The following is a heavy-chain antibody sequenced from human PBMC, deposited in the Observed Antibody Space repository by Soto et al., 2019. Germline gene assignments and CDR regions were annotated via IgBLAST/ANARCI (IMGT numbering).Heavy chain of an antibody. D-gene: IGHD1-20*01. V-gene: IGHV3-30*03. Sequence: GGSLRLSCAGSGFRFSNFGIHWVRQAPGKGLEWVALIGYDGDKKFYAESVKGRFATSRDNAKNTVYLEINTLRVEDTAVYYCGRETPKVRTSNHHGIDSWGQGTVVTVSS. CDR3: GRETPKVRTSNHHGIDS. CDR1: GFRFSNFG. J-gene: IGHJ3*01. CDR2: IGYDGDKK.